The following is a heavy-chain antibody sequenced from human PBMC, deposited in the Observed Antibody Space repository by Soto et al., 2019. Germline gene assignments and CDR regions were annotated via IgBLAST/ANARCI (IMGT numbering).Heavy chain of an antibody. CDR3: ARDSDCSSTSCHPIFDY. CDR1: GFTFSSYA. Sequence: GGSLRLSCAASGFTFSSYAMTWVRQAPGKGLEWVSAISGGGDSTYYADSVKGRFTISRDNSKNTLYLQMNSLRAEDTAVYYCARDSDCSSTSCHPIFDYWGQGTLVTVSS. J-gene: IGHJ4*02. V-gene: IGHV3-23*01. D-gene: IGHD2-2*01. CDR2: ISGGGDST.